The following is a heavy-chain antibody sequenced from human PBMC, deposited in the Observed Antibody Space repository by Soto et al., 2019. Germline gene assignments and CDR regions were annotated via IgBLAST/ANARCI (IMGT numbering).Heavy chain of an antibody. CDR2: IKSKTDGGTT. CDR3: TTDRRGVVPAAILKSTYYYMDV. Sequence: GGSLRLSCAASGFTFSNAWMSWVRQAPGKGLEWVGRIKSKTDGGTTDYAAPVKGRFTISRDDSKNTLYLQMNSLKTEDTAVYYCTTDRRGVVPAAILKSTYYYMDVWGKGTTVTVSS. V-gene: IGHV3-15*01. D-gene: IGHD2-2*01. CDR1: GFTFSNAW. J-gene: IGHJ6*03.